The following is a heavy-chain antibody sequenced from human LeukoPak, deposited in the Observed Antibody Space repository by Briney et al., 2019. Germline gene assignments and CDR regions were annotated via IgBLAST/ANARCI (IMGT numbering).Heavy chain of an antibody. CDR3: ATDDPYSRRFGFNDY. Sequence: ASVKVSCKASGYTFTSYYMHWVRQAPGQGLEWMGIINPSGGSTSYAQKFQGRVTMTEDTSTDTAYMELSSLRSEDTAVYYCATDDPYSRRFGFNDYWGQGTLVTVSS. D-gene: IGHD6-13*01. CDR2: INPSGGST. J-gene: IGHJ4*02. CDR1: GYTFTSYY. V-gene: IGHV1-46*01.